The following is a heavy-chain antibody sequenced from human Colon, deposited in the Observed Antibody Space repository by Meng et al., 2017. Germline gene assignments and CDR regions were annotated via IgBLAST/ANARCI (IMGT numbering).Heavy chain of an antibody. CDR1: GGSTSSSHW. CDR3: ARADIPYYYGSGSLLSPKYFDY. J-gene: IGHJ4*02. Sequence: QVQLQESGPGLVKPSGTLSLTCAVSGGSTSSSHWWSWVRQPPGKGLEWIGEIYHSGSTNYNPSLKSRVTISVDKSKNQFSLKLSSVTAADTAVYYCARADIPYYYGSGSLLSPKYFDYWGQGTLVTVSS. CDR2: IYHSGST. D-gene: IGHD3-10*01. V-gene: IGHV4-4*02.